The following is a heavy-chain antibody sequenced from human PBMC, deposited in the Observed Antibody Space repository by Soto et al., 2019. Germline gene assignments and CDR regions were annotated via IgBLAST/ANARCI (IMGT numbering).Heavy chain of an antibody. J-gene: IGHJ6*02. CDR3: AKAGDYYGSGSQREHLCMDV. Sequence: PGGSLQISCAASGFTFSSYGMHWVRQAPGKGLEWVAGISYDGSNKYYADSVKGRFTISRDNSKNTLYLQMNSLRAEDTAVYYCAKAGDYYGSGSQREHLCMDVWGQGTKVTVSS. V-gene: IGHV3-30*18. D-gene: IGHD3-10*01. CDR2: ISYDGSNK. CDR1: GFTFSSYG.